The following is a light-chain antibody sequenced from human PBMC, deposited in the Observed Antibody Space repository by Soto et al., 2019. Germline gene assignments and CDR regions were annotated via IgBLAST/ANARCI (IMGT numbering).Light chain of an antibody. Sequence: EVVLTQSPGTLSLSPGERATLSCRASQSVSNNYLAWYKQKPGQSPKLLIFGSTDRATGIPDRFSGSGSGTDFTLTISRLEPEDFAVYYCHQYGSSPPYTFGQGTNLEIK. CDR1: QSVSNNY. CDR3: HQYGSSPPYT. CDR2: GST. V-gene: IGKV3-20*01. J-gene: IGKJ2*01.